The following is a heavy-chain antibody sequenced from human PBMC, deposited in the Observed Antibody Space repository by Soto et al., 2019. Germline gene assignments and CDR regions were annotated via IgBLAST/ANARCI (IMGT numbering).Heavy chain of an antibody. CDR3: ARDLVPLLPHYYYGMDV. Sequence: QVQLVESGGGVVQPGRSLRLSCAASGFTFSSYAMHWVRQAPGKGLEWVAVISYDGSNKYYADSVKGRFTISRDNSKNTLYLQMNSLRAEDTAVYYCARDLVPLLPHYYYGMDVWGQGTTVTVSS. V-gene: IGHV3-30-3*01. D-gene: IGHD1-26*01. CDR2: ISYDGSNK. CDR1: GFTFSSYA. J-gene: IGHJ6*02.